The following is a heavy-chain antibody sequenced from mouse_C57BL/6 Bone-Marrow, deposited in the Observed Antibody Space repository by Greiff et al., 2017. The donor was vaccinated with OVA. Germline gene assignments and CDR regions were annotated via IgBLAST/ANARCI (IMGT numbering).Heavy chain of an antibody. CDR3: ARAYYSNYVMDY. J-gene: IGHJ4*01. CDR2: TFYSGIT. CDR1: GFSINSDCY. D-gene: IGHD2-5*01. Sequence: EVQRVESGPSLVRPSQTLSLTCTVTGFSINSDCYWIWIRQFPGNKLEYIGYTFYSGITYYNPSLESRTYITRDTSKNQFSLKLSSVTTEDTATYYCARAYYSNYVMDYWGQGTSVTVSS. V-gene: IGHV3-3*01.